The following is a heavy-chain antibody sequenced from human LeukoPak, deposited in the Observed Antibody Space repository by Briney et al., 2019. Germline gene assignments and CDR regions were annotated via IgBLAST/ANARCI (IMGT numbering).Heavy chain of an antibody. V-gene: IGHV4-59*01. D-gene: IGHD3-10*02. CDR1: GGSISSYY. Sequence: PSEALSLTCTVSGGSISSYYWSWIRQPPGKGLEWIGYIYYSGSTNYNPSLKSRVTISVDTSKNQFSLKLSSVTAADTAVYYCARVGIVRGVINWFDPWGQGTLVTVSS. CDR3: ARVGIVRGVINWFDP. J-gene: IGHJ5*02. CDR2: IYYSGST.